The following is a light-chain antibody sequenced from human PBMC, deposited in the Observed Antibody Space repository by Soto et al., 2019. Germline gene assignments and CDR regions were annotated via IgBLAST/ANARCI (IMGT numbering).Light chain of an antibody. V-gene: IGKV1-27*01. J-gene: IGKJ3*01. CDR2: AAS. CDR1: QDIRNY. Sequence: DIQMTQSPSSLSVSVGDRVTITCRASQDIRNYLAWYQQKPGKVPKLLIYAASTLQSGVPSRFSGSGSGTDFTLTICSLRPEDMATYYCQKYDRAPFTFGPGTKVDFK. CDR3: QKYDRAPFT.